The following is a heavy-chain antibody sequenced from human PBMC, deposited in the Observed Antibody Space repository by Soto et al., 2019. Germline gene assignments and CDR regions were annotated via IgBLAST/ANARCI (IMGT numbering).Heavy chain of an antibody. J-gene: IGHJ3*02. D-gene: IGHD3-16*01. CDR2: MWYDGTNK. CDR1: GFTFRIYS. CDR3: ARDATFGTKGGSFDI. Sequence: PGGSLRLSCAASGFTFRIYSMHWVRQSPGKGLEWVAVMWYDGTNKYYGESVKDRFTISRDNSENTLYLQMNSLRVEDTAVYYCARDATFGTKGGSFDIWGHGTLVTVS. V-gene: IGHV3-33*01.